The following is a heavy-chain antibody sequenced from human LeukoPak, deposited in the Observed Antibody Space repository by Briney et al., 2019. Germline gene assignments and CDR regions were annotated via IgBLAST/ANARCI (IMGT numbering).Heavy chain of an antibody. CDR2: ITSKPYGEAT. CDR3: VRHDGMILPV. CDR1: GFTFSSYW. V-gene: IGHV3-49*04. Sequence: GGSLRLSCAASGFTFSSYWMSWVRQPPGMGLEWVGFITSKPYGEATHYAASVSGRFTFSRDDSKSVAYLQMNSLKTEDTAVYYCVRHDGMILPVWGQGTLVTVSS. D-gene: IGHD3/OR15-3a*01. J-gene: IGHJ4*02.